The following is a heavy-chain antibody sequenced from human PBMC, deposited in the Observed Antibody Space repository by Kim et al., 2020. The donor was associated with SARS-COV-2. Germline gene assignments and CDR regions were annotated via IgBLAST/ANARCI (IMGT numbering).Heavy chain of an antibody. CDR3: ARDLEQLVWGVGWKYGMDV. D-gene: IGHD6-6*01. J-gene: IGHJ6*02. V-gene: IGHV3-30*07. Sequence: GRFTISRDNSKNTLYLQMNSLRAEDTAVYYCARDLEQLVWGVGWKYGMDVWGQGTTVTVSS.